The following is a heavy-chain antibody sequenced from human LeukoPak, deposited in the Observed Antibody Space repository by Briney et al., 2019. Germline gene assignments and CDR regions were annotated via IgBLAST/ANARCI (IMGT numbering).Heavy chain of an antibody. V-gene: IGHV3-23*01. CDR2: MSSSDDDR. Sequence: GGSLRLSCATSGFSFSSYAMSWVRQAPGKGLEWVSAMSSSDDDRYYAASVRGRFTISRDTSRSTLYLQMNSLRSEDTAVYYCARDPGPKAFDIWGQGTMVTVSS. CDR1: GFSFSSYA. D-gene: IGHD3-10*01. CDR3: ARDPGPKAFDI. J-gene: IGHJ3*02.